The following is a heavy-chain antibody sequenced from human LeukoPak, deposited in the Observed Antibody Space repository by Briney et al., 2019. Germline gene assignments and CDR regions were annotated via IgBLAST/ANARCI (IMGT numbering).Heavy chain of an antibody. J-gene: IGHJ4*02. D-gene: IGHD4-17*01. CDR1: GYTFTSYD. V-gene: IGHV1-8*01. CDR3: ARTTTVTPVYYFDY. Sequence: ASVKVSCKASGYTFTSYDINWVRQATGQGLEWMGWMNPNSGNTGYAQKFQGRVTITRNTSISTAYMELSSLRSEDTAVYYCARTTTVTPVYYFDYWGQGTLVTVSS. CDR2: MNPNSGNT.